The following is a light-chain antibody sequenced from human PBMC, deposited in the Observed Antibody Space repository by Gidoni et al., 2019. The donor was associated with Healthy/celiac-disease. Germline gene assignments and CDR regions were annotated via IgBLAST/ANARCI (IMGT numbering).Light chain of an antibody. V-gene: IGKV2-28*01. J-gene: IGKJ2*01. CDR3: MQALQTQYT. CDR1: HSLLHSNGYNY. CDR2: LGS. Sequence: VELTQSPPSLPVTPGEPASIPCRSSHSLLHSNGYNYLDWYLQKPGQSPQLLIYLGSNRDSGVPDRFSGSGSGTDFTLKISRVEAEDVGVYYCMQALQTQYTFGQGTKVEIK.